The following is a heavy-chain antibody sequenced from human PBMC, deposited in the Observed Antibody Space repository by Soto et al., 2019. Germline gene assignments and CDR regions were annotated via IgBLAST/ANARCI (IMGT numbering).Heavy chain of an antibody. V-gene: IGHV1-2*02. CDR2: IKLNSGGT. CDR1: GHYFSGYY. Sequence: QVQLVQSGAEVKKTGASVKVSCEAPGHYFSGYYMYWVRQAPGHGLEWMGWIKLNSGGTNYAQKFQGRVTMTRDTSITTGYVDLRGLTSDDTAVYYCASAPPYYGISGYLEVWGLGTLVTVSS. CDR3: ASAPPYYGISGYLEV. J-gene: IGHJ4*02. D-gene: IGHD3-22*01.